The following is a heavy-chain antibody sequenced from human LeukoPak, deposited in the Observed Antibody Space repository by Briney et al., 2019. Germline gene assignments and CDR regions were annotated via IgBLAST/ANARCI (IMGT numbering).Heavy chain of an antibody. Sequence: PSETLSLTCTVSGASISGYYWSWIRQSAGKGLEWIGRIYVSGTTYYNPSLKSRLTMLMDASRNQFSLNPRSVTAADTAVYYCARGGPDLAREYFQYWGQGTLVSVS. V-gene: IGHV4-4*07. CDR1: GASISGYY. J-gene: IGHJ1*01. D-gene: IGHD5-12*01. CDR2: IYVSGTT. CDR3: ARGGPDLAREYFQY.